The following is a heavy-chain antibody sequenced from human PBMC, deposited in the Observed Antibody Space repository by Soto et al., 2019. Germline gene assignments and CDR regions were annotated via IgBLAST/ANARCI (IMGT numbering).Heavy chain of an antibody. CDR3: ANGRFLLQLEHFHH. J-gene: IGHJ1*01. CDR1: GFTFSNFA. D-gene: IGHD1-1*01. CDR2: LSGSGGSI. Sequence: EVQLLESGGALVQPGGSLRLSCTASGFTFSNFAMNWVRQAPGKGLEWVSGLSGSGGSIFYADSVKGRFIISRDNSKNTLYLQMSRLRVEDTAVYYCANGRFLLQLEHFHHWGQGTLVTVSS. V-gene: IGHV3-23*01.